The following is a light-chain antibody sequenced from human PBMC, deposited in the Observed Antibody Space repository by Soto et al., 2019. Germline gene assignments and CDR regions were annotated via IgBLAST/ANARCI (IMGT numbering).Light chain of an antibody. J-gene: IGKJ5*01. CDR1: QSSHPS. V-gene: IGKV3-11*01. CDR2: DST. Sequence: EVVLTQSPATLSLSPGERATLSCSASQSSHPSLAWYQQKPGQPPRLVVYDSTLRANGVPDRFGGSRSGTEFTLAINNLEPEDFAVYYCQQRNVWPPITFGQGTRLEIK. CDR3: QQRNVWPPIT.